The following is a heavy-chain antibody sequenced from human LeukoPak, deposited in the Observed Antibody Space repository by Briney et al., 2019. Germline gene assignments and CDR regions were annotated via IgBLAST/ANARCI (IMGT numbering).Heavy chain of an antibody. D-gene: IGHD1-26*01. CDR2: IYYSGST. V-gene: IGHV4-39*01. CDR1: GGSISSSSYY. J-gene: IGHJ3*02. Sequence: SETLSLTCTVSGGSISSSSYYWGWIRQPPGKGLEWIGSIYYSGSTYYNPSLESRVTISVDTSKNQLSLKLSSVTAADTAVYYCARQLDSGSYRLLDAFDIWGQGTMVTVSS. CDR3: ARQLDSGSYRLLDAFDI.